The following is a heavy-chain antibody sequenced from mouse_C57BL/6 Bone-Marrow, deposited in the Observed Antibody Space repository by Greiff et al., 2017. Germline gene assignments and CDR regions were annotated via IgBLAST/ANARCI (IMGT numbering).Heavy chain of an antibody. Sequence: VQLQQPGAELVKPGASVKMSCKASGYTFTSYWITWVKQRPGQGLEWIGDIYPGSGSTNYNEKFKSKATLTVDTSSSTAYMQLSSLTSEDSAVYYCATQTAQAYYFDDWGQGTTLTVSS. V-gene: IGHV1-55*01. D-gene: IGHD3-2*02. CDR2: IYPGSGST. CDR3: ATQTAQAYYFDD. J-gene: IGHJ2*01. CDR1: GYTFTSYW.